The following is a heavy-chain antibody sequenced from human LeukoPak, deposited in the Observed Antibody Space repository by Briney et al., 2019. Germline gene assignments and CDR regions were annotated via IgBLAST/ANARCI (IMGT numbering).Heavy chain of an antibody. CDR3: ARDRPHIVGVTADQRPLDY. D-gene: IGHD2-21*02. Sequence: GGSLRLSCAASGFTFSSYGMHWVRQAPGKGLEWVAVIWYDGSNKYYADSVKGRFTISRDNSKNTLYLQMNSLRAEDTAVYYCARDRPHIVGVTADQRPLDYWGQGTLVTVSS. J-gene: IGHJ4*02. V-gene: IGHV3-33*01. CDR2: IWYDGSNK. CDR1: GFTFSSYG.